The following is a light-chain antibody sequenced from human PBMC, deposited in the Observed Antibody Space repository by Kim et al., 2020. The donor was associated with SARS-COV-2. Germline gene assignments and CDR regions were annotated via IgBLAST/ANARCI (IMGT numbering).Light chain of an antibody. V-gene: IGLV3-19*01. Sequence: SSELTQDPAVSVALGQTVRITCQGDSLSIHFASWYQQKAGQAPILVMYEKDNRPSGIPERFSGSGSGPTASLTITGAQAEDEADYYCGSRDNTGDHRLFGGGTQLTVL. CDR3: GSRDNTGDHRL. CDR1: SLSIHF. CDR2: EKD. J-gene: IGLJ2*01.